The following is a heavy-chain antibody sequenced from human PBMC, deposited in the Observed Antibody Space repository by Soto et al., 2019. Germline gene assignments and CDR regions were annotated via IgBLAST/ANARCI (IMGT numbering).Heavy chain of an antibody. CDR3: ASIYDSSGYYYGNNWLDP. D-gene: IGHD3-22*01. J-gene: IGHJ5*02. V-gene: IGHV4-31*03. Sequence: SETLSLTCTVSGASISSGDYYWSWVRQHPGKGLEWIGYIHYSGSTYYNPSLKSRLSISVDTSKNQFSLKLSSVTAADTAVYYCASIYDSSGYYYGNNWLDPWGQGTLVTSPQ. CDR2: IHYSGST. CDR1: GASISSGDYY.